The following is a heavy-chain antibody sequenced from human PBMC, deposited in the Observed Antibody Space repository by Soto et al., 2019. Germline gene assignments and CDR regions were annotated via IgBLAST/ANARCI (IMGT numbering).Heavy chain of an antibody. V-gene: IGHV3-15*01. D-gene: IGHD4-17*01. J-gene: IGHJ4*02. CDR2: IKSKTDGGTT. Sequence: VGSLRLSCAASGFTFSNAWMSWVRQAPGKGLEWVGRIKSKTDGGTTDYAAPVKGRFTISRDDSKNTLYLQMNSLKTEDTAVYYCTTIPTVVTEFDYWGQGTLVTVSS. CDR3: TTIPTVVTEFDY. CDR1: GFTFSNAW.